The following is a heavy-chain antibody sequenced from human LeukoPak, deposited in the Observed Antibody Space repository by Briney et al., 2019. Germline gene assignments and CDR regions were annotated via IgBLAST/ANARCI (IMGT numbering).Heavy chain of an antibody. J-gene: IGHJ3*02. Sequence: GGSLRLSCAASGFTFSSYEMNWVRQAPGKGLEWVSYISSSSGPIYYADSVKGRFTISRDNAKNSLYLQMNSLRAEDTAVYYCARDRFIVGRADAFDIWGQGTMVTVSS. V-gene: IGHV3-48*01. CDR3: ARDRFIVGRADAFDI. CDR2: ISSSSGPI. CDR1: GFTFSSYE. D-gene: IGHD2-15*01.